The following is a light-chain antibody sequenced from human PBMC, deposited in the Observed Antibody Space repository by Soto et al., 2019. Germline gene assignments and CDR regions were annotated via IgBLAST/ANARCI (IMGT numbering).Light chain of an antibody. CDR2: GAS. J-gene: IGKJ5*01. CDR1: QSVSSSY. V-gene: IGKV3-20*01. Sequence: EIVLTQFPGTLSLSPGERATLSCRASQSVSSSYLAWYQQKPGQAPRLLIYGASSSATDIPDRFSGSGSGTDFTLTISRLEPEDFAVYYCQQYGSSRITFGQGTRLEIK. CDR3: QQYGSSRIT.